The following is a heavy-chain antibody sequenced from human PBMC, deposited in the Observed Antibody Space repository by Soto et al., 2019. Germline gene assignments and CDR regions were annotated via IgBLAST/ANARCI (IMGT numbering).Heavy chain of an antibody. Sequence: GGSLRLSCAASGFTFSSYWMSWVRQAPGKGLEWVANIKQDGSEKYYVDSVKGRFTISRDNAKNSLYLQMNSLRAEDTAVYYCARDLYIFGVVMNYYYMDVWGKGTTVTVSS. D-gene: IGHD3-3*01. CDR2: IKQDGSEK. J-gene: IGHJ6*03. V-gene: IGHV3-7*01. CDR3: ARDLYIFGVVMNYYYMDV. CDR1: GFTFSSYW.